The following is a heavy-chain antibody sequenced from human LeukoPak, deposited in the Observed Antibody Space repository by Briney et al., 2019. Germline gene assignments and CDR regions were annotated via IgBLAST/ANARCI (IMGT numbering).Heavy chain of an antibody. CDR3: ARETVVTPTYYYYGMDV. V-gene: IGHV1-69*05. Sequence: ASVKVSCKASGGTFSSYAISWVRQAPGQGLEWMGGIIPIFGTANYAQKFQGRVTITRDTSASTAYMELSSLRSEDTAVYYCARETVVTPTYYYYGMDVWGQGTTVTVSS. CDR1: GGTFSSYA. J-gene: IGHJ6*02. D-gene: IGHD4-23*01. CDR2: IIPIFGTA.